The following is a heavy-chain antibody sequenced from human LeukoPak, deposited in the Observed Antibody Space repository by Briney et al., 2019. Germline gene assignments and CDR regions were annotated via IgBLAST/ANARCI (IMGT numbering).Heavy chain of an antibody. CDR3: AKDYREALWFGELLPIYYFDY. CDR2: ISNNGGYT. D-gene: IGHD3-10*01. J-gene: IGHJ4*02. CDR1: GFTFSSSA. V-gene: IGHV3-23*01. Sequence: PGGSLRLSCAASGFTFSSSAMSWVRQAPGKGLEWVSAISNNGGYTYYADSVQGRFTISRDNSKNTLYLQMNSLRAEDTAVYYCAKDYREALWFGELLPIYYFDYWGQGTLVTVSS.